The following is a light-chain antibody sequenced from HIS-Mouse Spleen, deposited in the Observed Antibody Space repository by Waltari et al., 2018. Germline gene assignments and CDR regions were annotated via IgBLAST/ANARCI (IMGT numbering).Light chain of an antibody. CDR2: YYSDSDK. Sequence: QPVLTQPPSSSASPGESARLTCTLPSDINVGSYNIYWYQQNQGSPPRYLLYYYSDSDKGQGSGVPSRFSGSKDASANTGILLISGLQSEDEADYYCMIWPSNAYWVFGGGTKLTVL. CDR3: MIWPSNAYWV. V-gene: IGLV5-37*01. CDR1: SDINVGSYN. J-gene: IGLJ3*02.